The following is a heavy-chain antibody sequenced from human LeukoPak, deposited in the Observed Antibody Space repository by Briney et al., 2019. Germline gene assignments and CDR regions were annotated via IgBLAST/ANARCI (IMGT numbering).Heavy chain of an antibody. Sequence: GGSLRLSCAASGFTFSSYAMSWVRQAPGKGLEWVSAISGSGGSTYYADSVKGRFTISRDNSKNTLYLQMSSLRAEDTAVYYCAKDRAYDFWSGSFGYWGQGTLVTVSS. V-gene: IGHV3-23*01. CDR1: GFTFSSYA. J-gene: IGHJ4*02. D-gene: IGHD3-3*01. CDR2: ISGSGGST. CDR3: AKDRAYDFWSGSFGY.